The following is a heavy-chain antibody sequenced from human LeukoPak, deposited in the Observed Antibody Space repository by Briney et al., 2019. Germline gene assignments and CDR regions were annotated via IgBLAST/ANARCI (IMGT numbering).Heavy chain of an antibody. CDR1: GGSISNYY. CDR3: ARGRGSTSCCDFDY. J-gene: IGHJ4*02. D-gene: IGHD2-2*01. Sequence: SETLSLTCTVSGGSISNYYWSWIRQPPGKGLEWIGYIYYSGTTNYNPSLKSRVTISVDTSKNQFSLKLSSVTAADTAVYYCARGRGSTSCCDFDYWGQGTLVTVSS. V-gene: IGHV4-59*12. CDR2: IYYSGTT.